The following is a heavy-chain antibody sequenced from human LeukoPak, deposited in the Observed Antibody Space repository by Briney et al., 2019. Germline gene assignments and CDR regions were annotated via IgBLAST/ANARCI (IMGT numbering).Heavy chain of an antibody. Sequence: SETLSLTCTVSGGSISSSSYYWGWIRQPPGKGLEWIGSIYYSGSTYYNPSLKSRVTISVDTSKNQFSLKLSSVTAADTAVYYCVRAGLRGVMINWFDPWGQGTLVTVSS. CDR1: GGSISSSSYY. J-gene: IGHJ5*02. CDR3: VRAGLRGVMINWFDP. V-gene: IGHV4-39*07. D-gene: IGHD3-10*01. CDR2: IYYSGST.